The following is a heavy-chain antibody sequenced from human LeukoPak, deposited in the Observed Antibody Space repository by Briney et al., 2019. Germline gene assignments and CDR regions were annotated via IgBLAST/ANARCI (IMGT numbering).Heavy chain of an antibody. V-gene: IGHV1-69*06. CDR1: GGTFSSYA. Sequence: ASVTVSCKASGGTFSSYAISWVRQAPGQGLEWMGGIIPIFGTANCAQKFQGRVTITADKSTSTAYMELSSLRSEDTAVYYCARDWVLGYCSGGSCPNWFDPWGQGTLVTVSS. D-gene: IGHD2-15*01. CDR2: IIPIFGTA. CDR3: ARDWVLGYCSGGSCPNWFDP. J-gene: IGHJ5*02.